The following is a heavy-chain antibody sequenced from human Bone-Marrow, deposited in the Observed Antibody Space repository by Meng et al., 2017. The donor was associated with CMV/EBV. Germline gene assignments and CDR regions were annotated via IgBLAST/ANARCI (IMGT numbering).Heavy chain of an antibody. J-gene: IGHJ4*02. D-gene: IGHD2-2*01. CDR2: ISGSGGST. V-gene: IGHV3-23*01. CDR3: AKARSTSTYYFDY. Sequence: ETLSLTCTVSGGSIGSDYWSWIRQSPGKGLEWVSAISGSGGSTYYADSVKGRFTISRDNSKNTLYLQMNSLRAEDTAVYYCAKARSTSTYYFDYWGQGTLVTVSS. CDR1: GGSIGSDY.